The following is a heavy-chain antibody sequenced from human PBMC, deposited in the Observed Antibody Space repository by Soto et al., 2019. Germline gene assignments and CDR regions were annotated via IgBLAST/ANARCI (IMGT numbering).Heavy chain of an antibody. Sequence: SVKVSCKASGGTFSSYAISWVRQAPGQGLEWMGGIIPIFGTANYAQKFQGRVTITADESTSTAYMELSSLRSEDTAVYYCGKWSGYRKPYYYYYYGMDVWGQGTTVTVSS. CDR2: IIPIFGTA. D-gene: IGHD3-3*01. CDR3: GKWSGYRKPYYYYYYGMDV. J-gene: IGHJ6*02. CDR1: GGTFSSYA. V-gene: IGHV1-69*13.